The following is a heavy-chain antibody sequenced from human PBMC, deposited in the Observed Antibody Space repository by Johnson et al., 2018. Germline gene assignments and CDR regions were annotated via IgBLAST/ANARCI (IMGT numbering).Heavy chain of an antibody. CDR2: ISWNSGSI. J-gene: IGHJ3*02. CDR1: GFTFDDYA. CDR3: AKGRILAAVSGEDAFDI. V-gene: IGHV3-9*01. Sequence: VQLVQSGGGLVQPGRSLRLSCAASGFTFDDYAMHWVRQAPGKGLEWVSGISWNSGSIGYADSVKGRFTISRDNAKNSLYLQMNSLRAEDTALYYCAKGRILAAVSGEDAFDIWGQGTMVTVSS. D-gene: IGHD6-13*01.